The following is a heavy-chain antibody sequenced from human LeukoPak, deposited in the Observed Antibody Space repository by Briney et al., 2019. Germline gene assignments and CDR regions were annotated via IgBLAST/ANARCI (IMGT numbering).Heavy chain of an antibody. V-gene: IGHV3-21*01. Sequence: GGSLRLSCAASGFTFSSYSMNWVRQAPGKGLEWVSSISSSSGYIYYADSVKGRFTISRDNAKNSLYLQMNSLRAEDTAVYYCARDQCSGGSCYGYWGQGTLVTVSS. D-gene: IGHD2-15*01. CDR3: ARDQCSGGSCYGY. CDR2: ISSSSGYI. J-gene: IGHJ4*02. CDR1: GFTFSSYS.